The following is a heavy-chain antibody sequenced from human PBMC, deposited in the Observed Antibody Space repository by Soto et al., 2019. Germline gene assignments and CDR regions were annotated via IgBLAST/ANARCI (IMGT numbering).Heavy chain of an antibody. CDR1: GFTFSDYY. V-gene: IGHV3-11*06. CDR3: ARDGYSGYDFHYYYGMDV. Sequence: LRLSCAASGFTFSDYYMSWIRQAPGKGLEWVSYIGPSSSYTNYADSVKGRFTISRDNTKNSLYLQMNSLRAEDTAVYYCARDGYSGYDFHYYYGMDVWGQGTTVTVSS. J-gene: IGHJ6*02. D-gene: IGHD5-12*01. CDR2: IGPSSSYT.